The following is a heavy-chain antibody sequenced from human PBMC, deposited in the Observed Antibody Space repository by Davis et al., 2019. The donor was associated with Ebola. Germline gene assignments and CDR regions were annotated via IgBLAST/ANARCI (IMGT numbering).Heavy chain of an antibody. CDR2: VNPNSGHT. D-gene: IGHD2-21*02. Sequence: ASVKVSCKASGYIFSNYDINWVRQASGQGLEWMGWVNPNSGHTGYVEKFRGRVTMTGHPSISTAYMELSSLTIDDTAVYYCARGYSPKCRGGDCVNDFWGQGTLVTVST. J-gene: IGHJ4*02. V-gene: IGHV1-8*01. CDR1: GYIFSNYD. CDR3: ARGYSPKCRGGDCVNDF.